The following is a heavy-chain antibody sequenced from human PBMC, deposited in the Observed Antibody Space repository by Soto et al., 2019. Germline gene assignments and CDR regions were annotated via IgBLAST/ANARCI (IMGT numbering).Heavy chain of an antibody. CDR1: GYTFTTFD. CDR2: MNPNSGNT. J-gene: IGHJ6*02. Sequence: ASVKVSCKASGYTFTTFDINWVRQATGQGLEWVGWMNPNSGNTGYAQKFQGRVTMTRNTSISTAYMELGSLRSEDTAVYYCARETHYYDSSGYYRVDYYYYGMDVWGQGTTVTVSS. CDR3: ARETHYYDSSGYYRVDYYYYGMDV. V-gene: IGHV1-8*01. D-gene: IGHD3-22*01.